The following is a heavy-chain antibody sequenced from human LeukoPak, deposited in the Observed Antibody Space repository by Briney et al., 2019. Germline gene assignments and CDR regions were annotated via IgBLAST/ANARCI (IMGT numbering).Heavy chain of an antibody. Sequence: PGGSLRLSCSASVFTFSTNSMHWVRQAPGKGLEFVSAITSNGGSTYYADSVKGRFTISRDNSKNTLYLQMSSLRAEDTAVYYCVTVGMTSNWSYLRFDPRGQGTLVSVSS. CDR2: ITSNGGST. CDR3: VTVGMTSNWSYLRFDP. J-gene: IGHJ5*02. CDR1: VFTFSTNS. D-gene: IGHD4-11*01. V-gene: IGHV3-64D*08.